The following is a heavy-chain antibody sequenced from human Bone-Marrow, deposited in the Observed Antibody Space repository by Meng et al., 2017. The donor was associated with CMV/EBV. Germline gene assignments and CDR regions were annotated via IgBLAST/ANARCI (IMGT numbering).Heavy chain of an antibody. CDR2: ISSSSYI. D-gene: IGHD6-6*01. V-gene: IGHV3-21*05. CDR3: ARDAVGWDSSSSGRFDY. J-gene: IGHJ4*02. Sequence: GGSLRLSCAASGFTFSSYSMNWVRQAPGKGLEWVSYISSSSYIYYADSVKGRFTISRDNAKNSLYLQMNSLRAEDTAVYYCARDAVGWDSSSSGRFDYWGQGTLVTVSS. CDR1: GFTFSSYS.